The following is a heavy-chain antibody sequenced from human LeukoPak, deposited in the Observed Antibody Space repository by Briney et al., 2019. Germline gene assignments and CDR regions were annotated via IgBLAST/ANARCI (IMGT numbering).Heavy chain of an antibody. J-gene: IGHJ3*02. Sequence: PSETLSLTCTVSGDSISSYYWSWVRQPPGKGLEWIGYIYNSGSTDYNPSLKSRVTISVDTSKNQFSLKLSSVTAADTAVYYCARHDDYSRAFDIWGQGTMVTVSS. V-gene: IGHV4-59*08. CDR2: IYNSGST. CDR1: GDSISSYY. D-gene: IGHD4-11*01. CDR3: ARHDDYSRAFDI.